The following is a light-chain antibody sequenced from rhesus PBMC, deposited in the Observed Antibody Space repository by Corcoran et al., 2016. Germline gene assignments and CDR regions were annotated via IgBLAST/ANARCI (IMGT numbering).Light chain of an antibody. CDR1: QGISSY. Sequence: DIQMTQSPSSLSASVGDTVTITCRASQGISSYLNWFQQKPGKAPKLLIYDVSNLESGVPSRFSGSGSGTDFTLTTSSLQPEDFAAYYCLQHNSYPRTFGQGTKVEIK. J-gene: IGKJ1*01. CDR2: DVS. V-gene: IGKV1-28*03. CDR3: LQHNSYPRT.